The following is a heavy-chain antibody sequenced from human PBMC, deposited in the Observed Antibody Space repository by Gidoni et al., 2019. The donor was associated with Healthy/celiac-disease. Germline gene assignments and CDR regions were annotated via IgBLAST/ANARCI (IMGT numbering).Heavy chain of an antibody. CDR2: ISGSGGST. CDR1: GFTFSSYA. Sequence: EVQLLESGGGLVQPGGSLRLSCAASGFTFSSYAMSWVRQAPGKGLEWVSAISGSGGSTYYADSVKGRFTISRDNSKNTLYLQMNSLRAEDTAVYYCARAGNKIIAARHYMDVWGKGTTVTVSS. V-gene: IGHV3-23*01. J-gene: IGHJ6*03. D-gene: IGHD6-6*01. CDR3: ARAGNKIIAARHYMDV.